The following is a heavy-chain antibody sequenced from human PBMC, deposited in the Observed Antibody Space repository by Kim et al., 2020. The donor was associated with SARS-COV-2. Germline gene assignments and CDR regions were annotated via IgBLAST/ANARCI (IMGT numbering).Heavy chain of an antibody. CDR3: TGVGHTVSIDF. CDR1: GFTFGDYA. CDR2: ISSNGYGGTN. J-gene: IGHJ4*01. D-gene: IGHD3-16*01. V-gene: IGHV3-49*03. Sequence: GGSLRLSCTASGFTFGDYAMSWFRQAPGKGLVWVGFISSNGYGGTNEYAASVKGRFTIASDKNKSNAQMKMHSVNTEATAVYSSTGVGHTVSIDFWG.